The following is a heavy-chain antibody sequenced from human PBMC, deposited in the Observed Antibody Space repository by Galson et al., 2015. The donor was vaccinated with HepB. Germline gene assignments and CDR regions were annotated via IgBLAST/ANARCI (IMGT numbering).Heavy chain of an antibody. CDR1: GYTFTSYG. CDR3: ARVYYDFWSGQVTNWFDP. V-gene: IGHV1-18*04. D-gene: IGHD3-3*01. Sequence: SVKVSCKASGYTFTSYGISWVRQAPGQGLEWMGWISAYNGNTNYAQKLQGRVTMTTDTSTSTAYMALRSLRSDDTAVYYCARVYYDFWSGQVTNWFDPWGQGTLVTVSS. J-gene: IGHJ5*02. CDR2: ISAYNGNT.